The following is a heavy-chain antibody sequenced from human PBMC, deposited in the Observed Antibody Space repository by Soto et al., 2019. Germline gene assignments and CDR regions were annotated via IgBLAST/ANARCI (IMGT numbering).Heavy chain of an antibody. CDR2: ISYDGNTK. Sequence: QVQLVESGGGVVQPGRSLRLSCAASGFTFSNFGMHWVRQAPVKGLEWVAVISYDGNTKYYADSVKGRFTISRDNSKNTLYLQMDSLRVEDTAVYYCTSQVATGDWGQGTPVTVSS. D-gene: IGHD5-12*01. J-gene: IGHJ4*02. CDR3: TSQVATGD. V-gene: IGHV3-30*03. CDR1: GFTFSNFG.